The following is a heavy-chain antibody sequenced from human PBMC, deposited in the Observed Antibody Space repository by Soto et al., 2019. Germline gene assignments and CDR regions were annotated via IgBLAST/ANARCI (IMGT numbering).Heavy chain of an antibody. Sequence: QAQLVESGGGVVQPGRSLRLSCAASGFTFSSYGMHWVRQAPGTGLEWVAVISYDGGLQHYADSVKGRFTISRDNSKNMVLLQMISLRAEDTAVYYCVSVRGYGHASVPYSWGQGTLVSVSS. D-gene: IGHD3-10*01. CDR3: VSVRGYGHASVPYS. V-gene: IGHV3-30*03. CDR1: GFTFSSYG. J-gene: IGHJ4*02. CDR2: ISYDGGLQ.